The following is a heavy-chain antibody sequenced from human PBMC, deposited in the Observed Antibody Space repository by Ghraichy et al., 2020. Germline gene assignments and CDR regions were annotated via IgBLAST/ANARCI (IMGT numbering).Heavy chain of an antibody. J-gene: IGHJ4*02. CDR3: ARGYYTKYFDV. CDR2: IKNRGTT. Sequence: SETLSLTCAVDDRSFSGFFWTWIRQPPGKGLEWIGEIKNRGTTEYNPSLRSRVIISVDTSKRQFSLKLNSVTAADTAMYYCARGYYTKYFDVWGQGTQVTVSS. V-gene: IGHV4-34*01. D-gene: IGHD4-11*01. CDR1: DRSFSGFF.